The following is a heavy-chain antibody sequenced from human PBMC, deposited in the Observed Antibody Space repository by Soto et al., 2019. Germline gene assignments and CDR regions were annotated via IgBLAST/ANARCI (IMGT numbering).Heavy chain of an antibody. CDR3: ARAGSRPGLAYFAS. D-gene: IGHD6-19*01. Sequence: ASVKVSCKASGYTFTSYGISWVRQAPGQGLEWMGWISAYNGNTNYAQKLQGRVTMTIDTSTSTAYMELRSLRSDDTAVSYCARAGSRPGLAYFASWGRGPLVTV. CDR2: ISAYNGNT. J-gene: IGHJ4*02. V-gene: IGHV1-18*01. CDR1: GYTFTSYG.